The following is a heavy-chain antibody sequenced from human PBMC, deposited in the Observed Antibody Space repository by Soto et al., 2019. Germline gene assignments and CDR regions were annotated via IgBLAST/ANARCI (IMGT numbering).Heavy chain of an antibody. CDR3: ARAVTTSLDP. D-gene: IGHD4-17*01. Sequence: QVQLVQSGAEVKKPGSSVKVSCKASGGNFSSYTIIWVRQAPGQGLEWMGRIIPILGIANYAQKFQGRVTITADKSTSTAYMELSSLRSEDTAVYYCARAVTTSLDPWGQGTLVTVSS. CDR2: IIPILGIA. V-gene: IGHV1-69*02. CDR1: GGNFSSYT. J-gene: IGHJ5*02.